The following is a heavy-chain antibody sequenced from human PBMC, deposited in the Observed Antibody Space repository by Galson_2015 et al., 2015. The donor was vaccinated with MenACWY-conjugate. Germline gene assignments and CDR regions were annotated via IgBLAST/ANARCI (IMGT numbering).Heavy chain of an antibody. CDR2: MNGDGSII. Sequence: SLRLSCAGSGFIFSSHWMHWVRRLPGEGLIWVSRMNGDGSIIDYADSVKGRFTTSRGNAKNMVFLQMDRLRAEDTAVYYCVRALNGDADYWGQGTLVTVSS. CDR3: VRALNGDADY. D-gene: IGHD2-21*02. CDR1: GFIFSSHW. J-gene: IGHJ4*02. V-gene: IGHV3-74*01.